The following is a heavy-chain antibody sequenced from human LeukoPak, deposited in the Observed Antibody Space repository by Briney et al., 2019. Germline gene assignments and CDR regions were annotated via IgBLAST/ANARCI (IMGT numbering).Heavy chain of an antibody. CDR2: ISSSGSTI. CDR3: ARGYYASGSYKYGYYFAY. V-gene: IGHV3-48*03. Sequence: GGSLRLSCAASAFTFSSYEMKWGRRAPGKGLEWVSYISSSGSTIYYADSVKGRFTISRDNDKNSLYLQMNSLRAEDTAVYYCARGYYASGSYKYGYYFAYWGQGTLVTVSS. CDR1: AFTFSSYE. J-gene: IGHJ4*02. D-gene: IGHD3-10*01.